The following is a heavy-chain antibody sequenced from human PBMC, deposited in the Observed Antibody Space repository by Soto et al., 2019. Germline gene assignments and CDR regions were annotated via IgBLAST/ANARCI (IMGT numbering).Heavy chain of an antibody. CDR2: INPSGGSV. CDR1: GYTFTRYY. CDR3: GRDMNVLTAAAGPDY. Sequence: ASVKVSCKASGYTFTRYYMHWVRQAPGQGLEWMGVINPSGGSVSYAQNFQGRVTMTRDTSTSTVYMELSSLTSDDTAVYYCGRDMNVLTAAAGPDYWGQGTLVT. V-gene: IGHV1-46*01. J-gene: IGHJ4*02. D-gene: IGHD6-13*01.